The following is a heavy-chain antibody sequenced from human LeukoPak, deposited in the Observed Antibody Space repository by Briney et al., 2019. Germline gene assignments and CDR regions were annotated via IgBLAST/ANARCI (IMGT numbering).Heavy chain of an antibody. CDR2: IYYSGST. CDR3: ARTRDSWFDP. Sequence: SETLSLTCTVSGDSISSGSYYWSWIRQPPGKGLEWIGYIYYSGSTNYNPSLKSRVTISVDTSKNQLSLKLSSVTAADTAVYYCARTRDSWFDPWGQGTLVTVSS. D-gene: IGHD3/OR15-3a*01. CDR1: GDSISSGSYY. J-gene: IGHJ5*02. V-gene: IGHV4-61*01.